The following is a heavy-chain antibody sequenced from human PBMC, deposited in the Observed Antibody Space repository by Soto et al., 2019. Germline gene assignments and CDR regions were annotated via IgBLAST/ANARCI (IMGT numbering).Heavy chain of an antibody. CDR3: AKVSMPSRVSTPDFDY. J-gene: IGHJ4*02. Sequence: QVQLVESGGGVVQPGTSLRLSCVASGFTLSSYSIHWVRQAPGKGLDWVAVISYDGNSQFYGDSVKGRFIVSRDNSRNTLYLQLNNLQAEDTAVYYCAKVSMPSRVSTPDFDYWGQGTLVTVSS. CDR2: ISYDGNSQ. V-gene: IGHV3-30-3*01. CDR1: GFTLSSYS. D-gene: IGHD2-2*01.